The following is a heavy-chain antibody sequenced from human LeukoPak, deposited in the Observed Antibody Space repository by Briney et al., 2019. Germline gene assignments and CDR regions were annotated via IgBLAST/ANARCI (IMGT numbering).Heavy chain of an antibody. CDR2: FDPEDGEA. Sequence: ASVKVSCKVSGYTLTELSMHWVRQAPGKGLEWIGGFDPEDGEAFYAQKFQGRVTMTEDTSTDTAYMELSSLRSEDTAVYYYATHPLGYFDSWGQGTLVTVSS. CDR1: GYTLTELS. CDR3: ATHPLGYFDS. J-gene: IGHJ4*02. V-gene: IGHV1-24*01.